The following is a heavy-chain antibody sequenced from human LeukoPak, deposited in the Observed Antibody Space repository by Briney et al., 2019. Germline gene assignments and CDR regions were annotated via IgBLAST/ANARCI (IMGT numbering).Heavy chain of an antibody. D-gene: IGHD2-15*01. J-gene: IGHJ4*02. CDR1: GFTFNSYV. CDR2: INGGGGNT. CDR3: AKSVVVITFRFDD. Sequence: GGSLRLSCAASGFTFNSYVMSWVRQAPGKGLEWVSAINGGGGNTYYAGSVKGRFTISRDNSKNMVYLQMSSLRADDTAVYYCAKSVVVITFRFDDWGQGALVTVSS. V-gene: IGHV3-23*01.